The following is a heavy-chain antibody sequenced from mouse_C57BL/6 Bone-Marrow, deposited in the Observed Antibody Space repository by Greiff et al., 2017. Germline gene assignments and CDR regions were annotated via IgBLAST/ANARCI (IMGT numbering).Heavy chain of an antibody. CDR3: ARHYDYDAYFDY. CDR1: GYTFTSYW. V-gene: IGHV1-52*01. Sequence: VQLQQPGAELVRPGSSVKLSCKASGYTFTSYWMHWVKQRPIQGLEWIGNIDPSDSETHYNQKFKDKATLTVDKSSSTAYMQLSSLTSEDSAVYYCARHYDYDAYFDYWGQGTTLTVSS. J-gene: IGHJ2*01. CDR2: IDPSDSET. D-gene: IGHD2-4*01.